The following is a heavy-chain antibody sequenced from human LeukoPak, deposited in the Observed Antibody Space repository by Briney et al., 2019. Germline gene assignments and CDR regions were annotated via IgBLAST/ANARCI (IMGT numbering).Heavy chain of an antibody. CDR2: ISGDGGST. V-gene: IGHV3-43*02. D-gene: IGHD2-2*01. Sequence: GGSLRLSCAASGFTFGDYAMHWVRQAPGKGLEWISLISGDGGSTYSADSVKGRFTISRDNSKNSLCLQMDSLRTEDTALYYCAKMRRYCRSTNCYSYFDYWGQGTLVTVSS. J-gene: IGHJ4*02. CDR3: AKMRRYCRSTNCYSYFDY. CDR1: GFTFGDYA.